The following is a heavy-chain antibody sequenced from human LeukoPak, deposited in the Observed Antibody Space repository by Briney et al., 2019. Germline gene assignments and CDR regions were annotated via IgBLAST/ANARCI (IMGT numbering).Heavy chain of an antibody. CDR3: AKEHRVVVAAKPYYYYGMDV. CDR1: GFTFSSYA. V-gene: IGHV3-23*01. CDR2: ISGSGGST. J-gene: IGHJ6*02. D-gene: IGHD2-15*01. Sequence: GGSLRLSCAASGFTFSSYAMSWVRQAPGKGLEWVSAISGSGGSTYYADSVKGRFTISRDNSKNTLYLQMNSLRAGDTAVYYCAKEHRVVVAAKPYYYYGMDVWGQGTTVTVSS.